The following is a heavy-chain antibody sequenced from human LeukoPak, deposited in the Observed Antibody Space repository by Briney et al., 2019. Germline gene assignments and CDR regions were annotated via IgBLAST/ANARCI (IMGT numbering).Heavy chain of an antibody. V-gene: IGHV3-30*18. CDR2: ISYDGSYK. CDR3: AKDRYSGLNTIDY. D-gene: IGHD6-13*01. J-gene: IGHJ4*02. CDR1: EFTFSTYG. Sequence: GGSLRLSCAASEFTFSTYGMHWVRQAPGKGLEWVAVISYDGSYKFYADSVKGRFIISRDNSKSTLYLQMNSLRAEDTAVYYCAKDRYSGLNTIDYWGQGTLVTVSS.